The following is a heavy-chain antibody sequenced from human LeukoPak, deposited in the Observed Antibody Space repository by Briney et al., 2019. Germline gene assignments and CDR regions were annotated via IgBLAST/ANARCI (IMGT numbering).Heavy chain of an antibody. CDR3: ARGGGYYYDSSGYLDY. CDR1: GGSISSGGYY. CDR2: IYYSGST. J-gene: IGHJ4*02. Sequence: SETLSLTCTVSGGSISSGGYYWIWIPQPPGKGWEGIGYIYYSGSTYYNQYLKSRVTISVDTSKTQFSLMLSSVSAADTAVYYCARGGGYYYDSSGYLDYWGQGTLVTVSS. D-gene: IGHD3-22*01. V-gene: IGHV4-31*03.